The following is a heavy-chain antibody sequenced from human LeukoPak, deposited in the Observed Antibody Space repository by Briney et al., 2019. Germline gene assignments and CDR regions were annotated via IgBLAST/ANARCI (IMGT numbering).Heavy chain of an antibody. CDR3: ARGGFERRGHYYFDY. CDR1: GYTFTSYG. V-gene: IGHV1-18*01. Sequence: ASVKVSCKASGYTFTSYGISWVRQAPGQGLEWMGWISAYNGNTNYAQKLQGRVTMTTDTSTSTAYMKLRSLRSDDTAVCYCARGGFERRGHYYFDYWGQGTLVTVSS. D-gene: IGHD1-1*01. CDR2: ISAYNGNT. J-gene: IGHJ4*02.